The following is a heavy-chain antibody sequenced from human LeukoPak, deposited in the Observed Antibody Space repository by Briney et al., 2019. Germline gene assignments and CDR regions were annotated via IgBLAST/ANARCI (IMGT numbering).Heavy chain of an antibody. J-gene: IGHJ4*02. CDR1: GGSISSSIYY. Sequence: SETLSLTCTVSGGSISSSIYYWGWIRQPPGKGLEWIGSMSYSGSTYYNPSLKSRVTISVDTSKNQFSLKLSSVTAADTAVYYCARGSAASDYWGQGTLVTVSS. CDR2: MSYSGST. CDR3: ARGSAASDY. V-gene: IGHV4-39*01.